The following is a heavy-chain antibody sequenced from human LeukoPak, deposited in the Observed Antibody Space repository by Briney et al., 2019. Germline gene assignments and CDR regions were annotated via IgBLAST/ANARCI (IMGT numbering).Heavy chain of an antibody. V-gene: IGHV3-66*01. CDR3: ARDRPAGGVDY. D-gene: IGHD1-26*01. CDR1: GFIVSSNY. J-gene: IGHJ4*02. Sequence: GGSLRLSCAASGFIVSSNYMSWVRQAPGKGLEWVSIIHSDGTTYYADSVKGRFTISRDNSQKTLHLQMTSLRAEDTAVYYCARDRPAGGVDYWGQGTLVTVSS. CDR2: IHSDGTT.